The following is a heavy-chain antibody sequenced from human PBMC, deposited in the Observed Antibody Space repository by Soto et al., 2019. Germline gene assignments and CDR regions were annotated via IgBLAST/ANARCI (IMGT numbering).Heavy chain of an antibody. CDR1: GFTFSSYW. D-gene: IGHD2-15*01. V-gene: IGHV3-74*01. CDR3: ARDGRSWFGPFYYYYYMDV. J-gene: IGHJ6*03. CDR2: INSDGSST. Sequence: EVQLVESGGGLVQPGGSLRLSCAASGFTFSSYWMHWVRQAPGKGLVWVSRINSDGSSTSYADSVKGRFTISRDNAKNTLYLQMNSLRAEDTAVYYCARDGRSWFGPFYYYYYMDVWGKGTTVTVSS.